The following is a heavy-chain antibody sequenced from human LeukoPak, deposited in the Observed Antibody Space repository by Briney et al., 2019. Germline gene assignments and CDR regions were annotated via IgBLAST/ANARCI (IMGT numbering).Heavy chain of an antibody. J-gene: IGHJ4*02. CDR3: ARDMYNWNDKWPAAFDY. D-gene: IGHD1-20*01. Sequence: GGSLRLSCAASGFTFSSYGMHWVRQAPGKGLEWVANIKQDGSEKYYVDSVKGRFTISRDNAKNSLYLQMNSLRAEDTTVYYCARDMYNWNDKWPAAFDYWGQGTLVTVSS. CDR1: GFTFSSYG. V-gene: IGHV3-7*01. CDR2: IKQDGSEK.